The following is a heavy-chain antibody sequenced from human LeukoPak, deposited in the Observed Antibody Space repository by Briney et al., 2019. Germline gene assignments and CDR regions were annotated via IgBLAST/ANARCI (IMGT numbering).Heavy chain of an antibody. D-gene: IGHD6-19*01. CDR1: GFTFSTHW. J-gene: IGHJ4*02. CDR3: VPEEKYSSGWFYFDS. CDR2: IDTEGNTL. Sequence: GGSLRLSCAASGFTFSTHWMHWVRQNPGKGPVWVSRIDTEGNTLNYADSVKGRFTISRDNAKNTLYLQMSSLRAEDTAMYYCVPEEKYSSGWFYFDSWGLGTLVTVSS. V-gene: IGHV3-74*01.